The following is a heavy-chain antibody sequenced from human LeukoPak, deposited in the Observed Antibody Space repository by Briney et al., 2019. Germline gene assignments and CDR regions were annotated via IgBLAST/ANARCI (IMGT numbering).Heavy chain of an antibody. CDR3: AREMYYYGSGSPDY. CDR2: IYPTDSDT. CDR1: GYSFTSYW. Sequence: GESLKISCKGSGYSFTSYWIGWVRQMPGKGLEWMGIIYPTDSDTRYGPSFQGQVTISADKSINTAYPQWSSLKASDTAMYYCAREMYYYGSGSPDYWGQGTLVTVSS. V-gene: IGHV5-51*01. D-gene: IGHD3-10*01. J-gene: IGHJ4*02.